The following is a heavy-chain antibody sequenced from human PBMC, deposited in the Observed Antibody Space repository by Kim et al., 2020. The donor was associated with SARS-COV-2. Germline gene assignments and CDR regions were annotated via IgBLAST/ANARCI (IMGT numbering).Heavy chain of an antibody. CDR3: ATSTGIAAAGPNWFDP. J-gene: IGHJ5*02. D-gene: IGHD6-13*01. Sequence: ASVKVSCKVSGYTLTELSMHWVRQAPGKGLEWMGGFDPEDGETIYAQKFQGRVTMTEDTSTDTAYMELSSLRSEDTAVYYCATSTGIAAAGPNWFDPWGQGTLVTVSS. V-gene: IGHV1-24*01. CDR2: FDPEDGET. CDR1: GYTLTELS.